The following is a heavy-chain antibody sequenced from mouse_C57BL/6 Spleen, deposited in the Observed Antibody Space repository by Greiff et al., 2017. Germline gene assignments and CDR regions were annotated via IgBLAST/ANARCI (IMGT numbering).Heavy chain of an antibody. V-gene: IGHV5-4*01. Sequence: EVMLVESGGGLVKPGGSLKLSCAASGFTFSSYAMSWVRQTPEKRLEWVATISDGGSYTYYPDNVKGRFTISRDNAKNNLYLQMSHLKSEDTAMYYGARDITTVVARENWYFDVWGTGTTVTVSS. J-gene: IGHJ1*03. CDR1: GFTFSSYA. CDR2: ISDGGSYT. D-gene: IGHD1-1*01. CDR3: ARDITTVVARENWYFDV.